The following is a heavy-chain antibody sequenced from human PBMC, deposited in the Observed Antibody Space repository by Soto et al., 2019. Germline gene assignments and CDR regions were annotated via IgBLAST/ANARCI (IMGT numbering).Heavy chain of an antibody. CDR3: ARTPSSDGIAVEPSGVHYYYYGMDV. J-gene: IGHJ6*02. Sequence: PSETLSLTCTVSGGSISSYYWSWIRQPPGKGLEWIGYIYYSGSTNYNPSLKSRVTISVDTSKNQFSLKLSSVTAADTAVYYCARTPSSDGIAVEPSGVHYYYYGMDVWGQGTTVTVSS. V-gene: IGHV4-59*12. D-gene: IGHD6-19*01. CDR2: IYYSGST. CDR1: GGSISSYY.